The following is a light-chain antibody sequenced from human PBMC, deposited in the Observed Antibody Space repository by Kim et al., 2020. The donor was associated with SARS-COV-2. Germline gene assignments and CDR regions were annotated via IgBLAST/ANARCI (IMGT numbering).Light chain of an antibody. CDR2: LNSDGSH. CDR3: QTWGTGTWV. J-gene: IGLJ3*02. CDR1: SGNSSYA. V-gene: IGLV4-69*01. Sequence: ASVKLTCTLSSGNSSYAIAWHQQQPEKGPRYLMKLNSDGSHSKGDGIPDRFSGSRSGAEHYLTISSLQSEDEADYYCQTWGTGTWVFGGGTKLTVL.